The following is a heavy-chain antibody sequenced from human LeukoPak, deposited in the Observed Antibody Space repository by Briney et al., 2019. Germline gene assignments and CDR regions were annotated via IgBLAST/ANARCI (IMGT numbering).Heavy chain of an antibody. Sequence: PGGSLRLSCAASGFTFSSYEMNWVRQAPGKGLEWVSYISSSGSTIYYADSVKGRFTISRDNSKNTLYLQMNSLRAEDTAVYYCAKQQRLTLGGDYWGQGTLVTVSS. CDR1: GFTFSSYE. CDR3: AKQQRLTLGGDY. J-gene: IGHJ4*02. CDR2: ISSSGSTI. D-gene: IGHD3-10*01. V-gene: IGHV3-48*03.